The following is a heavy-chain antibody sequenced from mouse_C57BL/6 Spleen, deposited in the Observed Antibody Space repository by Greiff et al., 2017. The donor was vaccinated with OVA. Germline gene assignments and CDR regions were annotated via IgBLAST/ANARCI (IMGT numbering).Heavy chain of an antibody. CDR3: ARHGNYDMDY. Sequence: QVQLQQSGPELVKPGASVKLSCKASGYTFTSYDINWVKQRPGQGLEWIGWIYPRDGSTKYNEKFKGTATLTVDTSSSTAYMGLHSLTSEDSEVYLCARHGNYDMDYWGQGTSVTVSS. CDR2: IYPRDGST. CDR1: GYTFTSYD. V-gene: IGHV1-85*01. D-gene: IGHD2-1*01. J-gene: IGHJ4*01.